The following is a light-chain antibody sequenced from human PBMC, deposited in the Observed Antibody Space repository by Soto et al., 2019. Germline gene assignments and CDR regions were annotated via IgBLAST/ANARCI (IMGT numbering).Light chain of an antibody. J-gene: IGKJ1*01. CDR2: RAS. CDR3: QQYHNLWA. V-gene: IGKV3-15*01. Sequence: EIVMTQSPATLSVSPGERATLSCRASQSISSKLAWYQQRPGQAPRLIIYRASTRATGIPARFSGSGSGTEFTLTINSLQSEDFAVYYCQQYHNLWAFGRGTKVDIK. CDR1: QSISSK.